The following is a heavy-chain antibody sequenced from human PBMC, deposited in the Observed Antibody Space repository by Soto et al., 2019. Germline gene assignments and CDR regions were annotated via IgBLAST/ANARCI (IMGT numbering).Heavy chain of an antibody. V-gene: IGHV1-2*04. J-gene: IGHJ4*02. D-gene: IGHD6-6*01. CDR3: AREMDSSSSHTHFDY. Sequence: ASVKVSCKASGYTFTGYYMHWVRQAPGQGLEWMGWINPNSGGTNYAQKFQGWVAMTRDTSISTAYMELSRLRSDDTAVYYCAREMDSSSSHTHFDYWGQGTLVTVSS. CDR2: INPNSGGT. CDR1: GYTFTGYY.